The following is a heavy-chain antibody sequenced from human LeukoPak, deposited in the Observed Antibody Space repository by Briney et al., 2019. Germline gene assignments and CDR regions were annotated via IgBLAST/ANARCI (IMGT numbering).Heavy chain of an antibody. CDR3: ARVIVYYDSSGGIDY. J-gene: IGHJ4*02. CDR1: GGSISSSSYY. Sequence: SETLSLTCTVSGGSISSSSYYWGWIRQPPGKGLEWIGSIYYSGSTYYNPSLKSRVTISVDTSKNQFSLKLSSVTAADTAVYYCARVIVYYDSSGGIDYWGQGTLVTVSS. CDR2: IYYSGST. D-gene: IGHD3-22*01. V-gene: IGHV4-39*01.